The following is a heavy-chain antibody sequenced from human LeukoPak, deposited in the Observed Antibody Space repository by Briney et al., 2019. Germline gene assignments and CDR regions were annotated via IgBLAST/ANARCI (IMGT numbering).Heavy chain of an antibody. J-gene: IGHJ4*02. CDR3: ARYGITIVRGGKYYFDS. D-gene: IGHD3-10*01. Sequence: SETLSLTCAVYGGSFSGYYWSWIRQPPGKRLEWIGYIHYSGSTNYNPSLNSRVTISVDTSKNQFSLRLSSVTAADTAVYYCARYGITIVRGGKYYFDSWGQGTLVTVSS. CDR2: IHYSGST. CDR1: GGSFSGYY. V-gene: IGHV4-59*08.